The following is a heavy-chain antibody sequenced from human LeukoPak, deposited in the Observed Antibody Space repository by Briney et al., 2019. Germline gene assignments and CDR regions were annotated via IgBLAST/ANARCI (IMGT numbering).Heavy chain of an antibody. CDR3: ARAYCGGDCYSAYYYYMDV. V-gene: IGHV3-23*01. CDR2: ISGSGGST. D-gene: IGHD2-21*02. J-gene: IGHJ6*03. CDR1: GFTFSSYA. Sequence: GESLRLSCAASGFTFSSYAMSWVRQAPGKGLEWVSAISGSGGSTYYADSVKGRFTISRDNSKNTLYLQMNSLRAEDTAVYYCARAYCGGDCYSAYYYYMDVWGKGTTVTVSS.